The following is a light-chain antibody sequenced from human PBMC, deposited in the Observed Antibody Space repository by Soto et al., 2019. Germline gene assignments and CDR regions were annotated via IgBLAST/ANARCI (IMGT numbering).Light chain of an antibody. CDR1: RSNIGSDA. CDR2: GNY. V-gene: IGLV1-44*01. CDR3: AAWDDSLNGYV. Sequence: QSVLTQPPSASGTPGQRVTISCSGSRSNIGSDAVNWFQHVPGTTPKLLIDGNYQRPSGVPDRFSGYKSGTSASLAISGLQSDDEADYSGAAWDDSLNGYVLGSGTKLTVL. J-gene: IGLJ1*01.